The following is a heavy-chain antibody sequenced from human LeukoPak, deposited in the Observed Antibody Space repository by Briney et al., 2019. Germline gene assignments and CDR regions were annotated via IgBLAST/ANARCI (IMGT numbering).Heavy chain of an antibody. Sequence: PSETLSLTCTVSGGSISGYYWSWIRQPPGKGLEWIGEINHSGSTNYNPSLKSRVTISVDTSKNQFSLKLSSVTAADTAVYYCARSDIAAAGAPFDYWGQGTLVTVSS. CDR1: GGSISGYY. CDR2: INHSGST. J-gene: IGHJ4*02. V-gene: IGHV4-34*01. CDR3: ARSDIAAAGAPFDY. D-gene: IGHD6-13*01.